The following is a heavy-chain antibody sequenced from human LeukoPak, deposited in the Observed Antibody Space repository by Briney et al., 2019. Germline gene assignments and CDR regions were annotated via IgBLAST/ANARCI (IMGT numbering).Heavy chain of an antibody. Sequence: SVKVSCKASGFTFTSSAVQWVRQARGRRLEWIGWIVVGSGNTNYAQKFQERVTITRDMSTTTAYMELSSLRSEDTAVYYCAAETYSGSYSVDAFDIWGQGTMVTVSS. D-gene: IGHD1-26*01. CDR3: AAETYSGSYSVDAFDI. CDR2: IVVGSGNT. CDR1: GFTFTSSA. J-gene: IGHJ3*02. V-gene: IGHV1-58*01.